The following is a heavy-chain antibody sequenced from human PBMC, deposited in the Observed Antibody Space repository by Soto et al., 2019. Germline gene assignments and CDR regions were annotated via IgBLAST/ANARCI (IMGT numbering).Heavy chain of an antibody. CDR1: GGSINSGNHY. V-gene: IGHV4-31*03. Sequence: QVQLQESGPGLVKPSQTLSLTCTVSGGSINSGNHYWNWIRQHPGKGLEWIGYISYSGSTSYNPSLRSRVTIAVDTSKNQFSLKLSSVTAADTGVFYCARLSITSNGGWFDPWGQGTLVTVSS. CDR2: ISYSGST. CDR3: ARLSITSNGGWFDP. J-gene: IGHJ5*02. D-gene: IGHD1-20*01.